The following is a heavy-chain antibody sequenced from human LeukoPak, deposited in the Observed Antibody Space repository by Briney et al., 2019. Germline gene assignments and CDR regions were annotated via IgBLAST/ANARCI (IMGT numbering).Heavy chain of an antibody. J-gene: IGHJ4*02. Sequence: SETLSLTCTVSGGSIGNFYWSWIRQPPGKGLEWIGYIFSSGTTNYNPSLESRVTISVDTSKKQFSLNLSSVTAADTAMCFCARQVPRDGYDDYWGQGTLVTVSS. CDR2: IFSSGTT. V-gene: IGHV4-59*08. CDR3: ARQVPRDGYDDY. CDR1: GGSIGNFY. D-gene: IGHD5-24*01.